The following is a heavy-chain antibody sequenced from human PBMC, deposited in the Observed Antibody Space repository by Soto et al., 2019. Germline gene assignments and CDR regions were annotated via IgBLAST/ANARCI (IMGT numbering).Heavy chain of an antibody. Sequence: GGSLRLSCAASGFTFSSYAMSWVRQAPGKGLEWVSAISGSGGSTYYADSVKGRFTISRDNSKNTLYLQMNSLRAEDTAVYYCAKDTGGDFWSGYYTDYFDYWGQGTLVTVSS. CDR2: ISGSGGST. CDR3: AKDTGGDFWSGYYTDYFDY. D-gene: IGHD3-3*01. CDR1: GFTFSSYA. V-gene: IGHV3-23*01. J-gene: IGHJ4*02.